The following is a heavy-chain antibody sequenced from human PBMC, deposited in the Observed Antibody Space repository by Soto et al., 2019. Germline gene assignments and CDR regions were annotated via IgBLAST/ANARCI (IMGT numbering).Heavy chain of an antibody. CDR1: GGSISSSSYY. CDR3: ARDPGGDSCSWLFDP. V-gene: IGHV4-39*02. Sequence: QLQLQESGPGLVKPSETLSLTCTVSGGSISSSSYYWGWIRQPPGKGLEWTGSIYYSGSTYYNPSLKSRVNISVHTSKNQFSLKLSSVTAADTAVYYCARDPGGDSCSWLFDPWGQGTLVTVSS. J-gene: IGHJ5*02. D-gene: IGHD6-13*01. CDR2: IYYSGST.